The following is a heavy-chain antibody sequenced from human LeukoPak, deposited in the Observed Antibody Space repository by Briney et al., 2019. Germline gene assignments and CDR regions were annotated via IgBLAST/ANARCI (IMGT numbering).Heavy chain of an antibody. Sequence: ASVKVSCKASGYTFTTYYIHWVRQAPGQGLEWMGIINPSGGSTNYAQKFQGRVTMTRDTSTSTVYLELSSLRSEDTAVYYCTGGGEYSASPGVYWGQGTLVTVSS. J-gene: IGHJ4*02. D-gene: IGHD6-6*01. CDR3: TGGGEYSASPGVY. CDR2: INPSGGST. V-gene: IGHV1-46*01. CDR1: GYTFTTYY.